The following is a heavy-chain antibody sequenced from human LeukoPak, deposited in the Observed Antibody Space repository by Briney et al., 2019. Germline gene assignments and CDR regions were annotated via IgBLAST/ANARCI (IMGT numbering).Heavy chain of an antibody. V-gene: IGHV3-30*18. J-gene: IGHJ4*02. CDR1: GFTFSSYG. Sequence: GGSLRLSCAASGFTFSSYGMHWVRQAPGKGLEWVAVISYDGSNKYYADSVKGRFTISGDNSKNTLYLQMNSLRAEDTAVYYCAKDALWFGELFWYDYWGQGTLVTVSS. CDR2: ISYDGSNK. CDR3: AKDALWFGELFWYDY. D-gene: IGHD3-10*01.